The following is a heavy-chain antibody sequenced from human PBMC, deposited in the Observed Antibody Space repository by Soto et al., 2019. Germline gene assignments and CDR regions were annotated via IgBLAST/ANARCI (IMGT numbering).Heavy chain of an antibody. D-gene: IGHD5-12*01. CDR2: IYYSGTT. Sequence: QVQLQESGPGLVKPSQTLSLTCTVSGGSISSGGYYWSWFRQNPGKGLEWIGYIYYSGTTNYNPSLKSRLTISVDTSKNQFSLKLNSMTAADTAVYYCARDESATDAFDIWGQGTMVTVSS. V-gene: IGHV4-31*03. J-gene: IGHJ3*02. CDR1: GGSISSGGYY. CDR3: ARDESATDAFDI.